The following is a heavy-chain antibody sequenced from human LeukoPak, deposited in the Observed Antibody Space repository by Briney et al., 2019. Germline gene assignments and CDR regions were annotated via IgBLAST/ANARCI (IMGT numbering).Heavy chain of an antibody. V-gene: IGHV3-21*01. CDR1: GFIFSHYS. CDR3: ARDEEEYCSGGSCSSFRY. J-gene: IGHJ4*02. D-gene: IGHD2-15*01. Sequence: GGSLRLSCAASGFIFSHYSINWVRQAPGKGLEWVSSISGSSSYKYHADSVKGRFTIPRDNAKRSLYLQMNSLRAEDTAVYYCARDEEEYCSGGSCSSFRYWGQGTLVTISS. CDR2: ISGSSSYK.